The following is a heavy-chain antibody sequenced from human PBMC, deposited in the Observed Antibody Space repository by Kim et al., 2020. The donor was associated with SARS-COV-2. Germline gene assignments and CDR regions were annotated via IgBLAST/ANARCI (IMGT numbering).Heavy chain of an antibody. CDR3: ARDTECYGMDV. CDR2: T. J-gene: IGHJ6*02. D-gene: IGHD3-3*01. V-gene: IGHV3-53*04. Sequence: TYYADSVKGRLTISRHNSKNSLYLQMNSLRAEDTAVYYCARDTECYGMDVWGQGTTVTVSS.